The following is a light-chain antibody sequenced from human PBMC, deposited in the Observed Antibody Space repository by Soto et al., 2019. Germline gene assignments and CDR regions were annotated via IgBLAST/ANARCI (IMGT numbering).Light chain of an antibody. CDR3: SSYKTSSTVVV. V-gene: IGLV2-14*01. CDR1: SSDVGGYNY. CDR2: GVS. Sequence: QSVLTQPASGSGSPGQSITISRTGTSSDVGGYNYVSWYQQYPGKAPKLMIFGVSDRPSGVSNRFSGSKSGNTASLTISGLQAEDEADYHCSSYKTSSTVVVFGGGTKSPS. J-gene: IGLJ2*01.